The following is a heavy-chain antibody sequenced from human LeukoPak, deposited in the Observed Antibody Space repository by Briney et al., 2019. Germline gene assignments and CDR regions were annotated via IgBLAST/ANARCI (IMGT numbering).Heavy chain of an antibody. CDR1: GFTFSSHA. D-gene: IGHD3-3*01. Sequence: GGSLRLSCAASGFTFSSHAMHWVRQAPGKGLEWVAVISYDGSNKYYADSVKGRFTISRDDAKNSLYLQMNSLRAEDTAVYYCTSRQPYCDFCNGYSGTNWFHPWGQGTLVTVSS. CDR2: ISYDGSNK. J-gene: IGHJ5*02. CDR3: TSRQPYCDFCNGYSGTNWFHP. V-gene: IGHV3-30-3*01.